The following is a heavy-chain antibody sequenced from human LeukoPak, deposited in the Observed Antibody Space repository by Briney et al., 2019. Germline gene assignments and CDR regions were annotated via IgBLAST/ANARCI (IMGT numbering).Heavy chain of an antibody. CDR3: ARVRIPTVNTGVHYFDY. J-gene: IGHJ4*02. CDR2: ISSSGSTI. CDR1: GFTFSDYY. V-gene: IGHV3-11*04. Sequence: TGGSLRLSCAASGFTFSDYYMSWIRQAPGKGLEWFSYISSSGSTIYYADSVKGRFTISRDNAKNSLYLQMNSLRAEDTAVYYCARVRIPTVNTGVHYFDYWGQGTLVTVSS. D-gene: IGHD4-17*01.